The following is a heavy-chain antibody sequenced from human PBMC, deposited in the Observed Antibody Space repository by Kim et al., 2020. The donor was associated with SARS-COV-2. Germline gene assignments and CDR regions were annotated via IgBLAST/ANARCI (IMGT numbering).Heavy chain of an antibody. J-gene: IGHJ6*02. D-gene: IGHD3-3*01. V-gene: IGHV3-74*01. CDR2: INSDGSST. Sequence: GGSLRLSCAASGFTFSSYWMHWVRQAPGKVLVWVSRINSDGSSTSYADSVKGRFTISRDNAKNTLYLQMNSLRAEDTAVYYCARDRSPTIFGMVIHYYGMDVWGQGTTVTVSS. CDR1: GFTFSSYW. CDR3: ARDRSPTIFGMVIHYYGMDV.